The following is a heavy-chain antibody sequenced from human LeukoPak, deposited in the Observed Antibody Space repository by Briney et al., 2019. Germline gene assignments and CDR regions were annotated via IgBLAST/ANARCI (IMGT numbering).Heavy chain of an antibody. V-gene: IGHV3-53*01. J-gene: IGHJ5*02. CDR3: ARGKHGDYGSWFDH. Sequence: GGSLRLSCAASGFSVNGDFLNWVRQAPGKGLEWVSAIYSAGTTYYTDSVKGRFTVSRDISKNTLYLQMNALRAEDTAIYYCARGKHGDYGSWFDHWGPGTLVIVSS. CDR1: GFSVNGDF. CDR2: IYSAGTT. D-gene: IGHD4-17*01.